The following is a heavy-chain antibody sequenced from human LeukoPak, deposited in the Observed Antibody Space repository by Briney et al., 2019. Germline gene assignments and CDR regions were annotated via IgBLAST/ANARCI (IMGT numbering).Heavy chain of an antibody. Sequence: GGSLGLSCSASGFTFSSYAMTWVRQAPGKGLEWVSTISGRGDLEFYTESVKGRFTISRDHSKNTVHLQMDSLRAEDTAIYYCAREGDFRSGYPIDHYYYMDVWGKGTTVTVTS. CDR1: GFTFSSYA. V-gene: IGHV3-23*01. D-gene: IGHD3-3*01. J-gene: IGHJ6*03. CDR2: ISGRGDLE. CDR3: AREGDFRSGYPIDHYYYMDV.